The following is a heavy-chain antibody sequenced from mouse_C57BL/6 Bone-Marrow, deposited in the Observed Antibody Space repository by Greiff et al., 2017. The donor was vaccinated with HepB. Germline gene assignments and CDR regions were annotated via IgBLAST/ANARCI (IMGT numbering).Heavy chain of an antibody. V-gene: IGHV14-4*01. Sequence: VQRQQSGAELVRPGASVKLSCTASGFNIKDDYMHWVKQRPEQGLEWIGWIDPENGDTEYASKFQGKATITADTSSNTAYLQLSSLTSEDTAVYYCTTCLLAYWGQGTLVTVSA. CDR1: GFNIKDDY. J-gene: IGHJ3*01. CDR3: TTCLLAY. CDR2: IDPENGDT. D-gene: IGHD2-10*01.